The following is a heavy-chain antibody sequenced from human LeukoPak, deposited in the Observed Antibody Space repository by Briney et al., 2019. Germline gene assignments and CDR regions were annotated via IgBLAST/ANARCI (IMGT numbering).Heavy chain of an antibody. J-gene: IGHJ4*02. D-gene: IGHD6-19*01. CDR3: ARGHDAGYSSGWETNDY. Sequence: AGGSLRLSCAASGFTVSSNYMSWVRQAPGKGLEWVSVIYSGGSTYYADSVKGRFTIFRDNSKNTLYLQMNSLRAEDTAVYYCARGHDAGYSSGWETNDYWGQGTLVTVSS. CDR2: IYSGGST. CDR1: GFTVSSNY. V-gene: IGHV3-53*01.